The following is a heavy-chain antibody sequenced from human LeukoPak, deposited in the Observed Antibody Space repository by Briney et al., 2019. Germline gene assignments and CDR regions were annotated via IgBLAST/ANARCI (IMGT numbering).Heavy chain of an antibody. CDR1: GYTFTSYG. J-gene: IGHJ4*02. CDR2: ISAYNGNT. V-gene: IGHV1-18*01. CDR3: AREYSSGWYVAFDY. Sequence: ASVKVFCKASGYTFTSYGISWVRQAPGQGLEWMGWISAYNGNTNYAQKLQGRVTMTTDTSTSTAYMELRSLRSDDTAVYYCAREYSSGWYVAFDYWGQGTLVTVSS. D-gene: IGHD6-19*01.